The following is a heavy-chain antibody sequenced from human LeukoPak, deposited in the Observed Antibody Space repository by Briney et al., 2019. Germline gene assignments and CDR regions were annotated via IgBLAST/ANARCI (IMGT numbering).Heavy chain of an antibody. J-gene: IGHJ4*02. CDR3: ARGKFDWLLRYFDY. V-gene: IGHV3-48*03. CDR2: ISSSGSTI. D-gene: IGHD3-9*01. CDR1: GFTFSSYE. Sequence: GGSLRLSCAASGFTFSSYEMNWVRQAPGKGLEWVSYISSSGSTIYYADSVKCRFTISRDNAKNSLYLQMNSLRAEDTAVYYCARGKFDWLLRYFDYWGQGTLVTVSS.